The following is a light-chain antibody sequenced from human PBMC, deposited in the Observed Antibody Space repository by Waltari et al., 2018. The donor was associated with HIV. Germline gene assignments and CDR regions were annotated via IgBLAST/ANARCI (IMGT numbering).Light chain of an antibody. CDR2: AAS. V-gene: IGKV1-39*01. CDR3: QQTYITPLT. CDR1: QSVSSH. J-gene: IGKJ3*01. Sequence: DIQMTQSPSSLSASVGDRVIITCRTSQSVSSHLNWYQQKPGKAPNLLIFAASTLQSGVPSRFSGSGSGTDFTLTISSLQPEDFASYYCQQTYITPLTFGPGTKVDMK.